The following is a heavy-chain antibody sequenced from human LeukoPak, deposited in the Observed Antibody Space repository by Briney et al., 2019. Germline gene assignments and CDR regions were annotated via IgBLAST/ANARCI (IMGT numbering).Heavy chain of an antibody. J-gene: IGHJ4*02. V-gene: IGHV3-7*01. CDR1: GFSFSSYA. D-gene: IGHD3-10*01. Sequence: GGSLRLSCATSGFSFSSYAMSWVRQAPGKGLEWVANIKQDGSEKYYVDSVKGRFTISRDNAKNSLYLQMNCLRAEDTAVYYCARDGARLLWFGEPIDYWGQGTLVTVSS. CDR3: ARDGARLLWFGEPIDY. CDR2: IKQDGSEK.